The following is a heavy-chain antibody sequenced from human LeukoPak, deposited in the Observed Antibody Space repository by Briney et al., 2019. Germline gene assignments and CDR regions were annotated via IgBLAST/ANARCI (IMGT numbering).Heavy chain of an antibody. J-gene: IGHJ4*02. D-gene: IGHD4-23*01. Sequence: GGSLRLSCAASGFTFDDYAMHWVRQAPGKGLEWVSGISWNSGSIGYADSVKGRFTISRDNGKNSLYLQKNSLRAEHMALYYCAKGHCGGNIGAFDYWGQGTLVTVSS. CDR1: GFTFDDYA. CDR2: ISWNSGSI. V-gene: IGHV3-9*03. CDR3: AKGHCGGNIGAFDY.